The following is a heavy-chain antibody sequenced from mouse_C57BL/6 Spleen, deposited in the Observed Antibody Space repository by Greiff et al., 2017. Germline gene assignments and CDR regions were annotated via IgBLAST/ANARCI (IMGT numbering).Heavy chain of an antibody. CDR2: FHPYNDDT. D-gene: IGHD1-1*01. Sequence: QVQLKESGAELVKPGASVKMSCKASGYTFTTYPIEWMKQNHGKSLEWIGNFHPYNDDTKYNEKFKGKATLTVEKSSSTVYLELSRLTSDDSAFDDCARRVYDGRSYGYFDVWGTGTTVTVSS. CDR3: ARRVYDGRSYGYFDV. V-gene: IGHV1-47*01. CDR1: GYTFTTYP. J-gene: IGHJ1*03.